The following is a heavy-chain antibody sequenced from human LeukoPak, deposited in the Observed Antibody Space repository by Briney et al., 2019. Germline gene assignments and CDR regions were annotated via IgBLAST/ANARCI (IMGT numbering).Heavy chain of an antibody. J-gene: IGHJ5*02. V-gene: IGHV3-66*02. D-gene: IGHD5/OR15-5a*01. Sequence: QPGGSLRLSCVASGFTVGNNYMSWVRQAPGKGLEWVSVIYSNGKAYHIDSVKGRFTISRDNSKNTLNLQMDSLRADDTAVYYCGKGPGYSVYDNLPHHWGQGTLVTVSS. CDR3: GKGPGYSVYDNLPHH. CDR2: IYSNGKA. CDR1: GFTVGNNY.